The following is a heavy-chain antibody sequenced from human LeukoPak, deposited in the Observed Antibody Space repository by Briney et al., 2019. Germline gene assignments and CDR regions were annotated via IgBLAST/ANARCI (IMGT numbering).Heavy chain of an antibody. V-gene: IGHV3-23*01. CDR2: ISGSGVST. J-gene: IGHJ4*02. CDR1: GFTFSSNA. Sequence: GGSLRLSCSASGFTFSSNAMHWVRQAPGKGLEWVAAISGSGVSTYYADSVKGRFTISRDNSKNTLYLQMSSLRAEDTAIHYCAKDCSSTSCPTSDYWGQGTLVTVSS. D-gene: IGHD2-2*01. CDR3: AKDCSSTSCPTSDY.